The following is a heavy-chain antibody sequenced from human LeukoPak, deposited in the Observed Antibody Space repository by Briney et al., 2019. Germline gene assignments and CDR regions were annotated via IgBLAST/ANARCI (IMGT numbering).Heavy chain of an antibody. Sequence: AETLSLTCAVSGYSISSGYYWGWIRQPPGKGLEWIGSFHHSESTYYNPSLKSRVTISADTSKNQLSLKLSSVTAADTAVYYCARGGSVPGTGYWGQGTLVTVSS. CDR2: FHHSEST. CDR3: ARGGSVPGTGY. J-gene: IGHJ4*02. V-gene: IGHV4-38-2*01. D-gene: IGHD6-19*01. CDR1: GYSISSGYY.